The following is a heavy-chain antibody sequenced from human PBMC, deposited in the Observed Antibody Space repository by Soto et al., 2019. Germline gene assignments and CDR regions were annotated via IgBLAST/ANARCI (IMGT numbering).Heavy chain of an antibody. CDR3: ARNVGYCSSTSCYIDNYNWFAP. CDR2: IIPIFGTA. J-gene: IGHJ5*02. CDR1: GGTFSSYA. V-gene: IGHV1-69*01. Sequence: QVQLVQSGAEVKKPGSSVKVSCKASGGTFSSYAISWVRQAPGQGLEWMGGIIPIFGTANYAQKFQGRVTIPADESTSTAYMELSSLRSEDTAVYYCARNVGYCSSTSCYIDNYNWFAPWGQGTLVTVSS. D-gene: IGHD2-2*02.